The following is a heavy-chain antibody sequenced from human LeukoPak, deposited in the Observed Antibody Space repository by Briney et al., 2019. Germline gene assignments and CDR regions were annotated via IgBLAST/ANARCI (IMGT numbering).Heavy chain of an antibody. CDR1: GFTFSSYA. CDR2: ISGSGGST. CDR3: AKGPVRGVLTYYFDY. J-gene: IGHJ4*02. Sequence: GGSLRLPCAASGFTFSSYAMSWVRQAPGKGLEWVSAISGSGGSTYYADSVKGRFTISRDNSKNTLYLQMNSLRAEDTAVYYCAKGPVRGVLTYYFDYWGRGTLVTVSS. D-gene: IGHD3-10*01. V-gene: IGHV3-23*01.